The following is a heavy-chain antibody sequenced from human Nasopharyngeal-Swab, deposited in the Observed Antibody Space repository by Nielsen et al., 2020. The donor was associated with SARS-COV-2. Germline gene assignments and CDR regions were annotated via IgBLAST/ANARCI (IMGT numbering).Heavy chain of an antibody. V-gene: IGHV3-11*03. D-gene: IGHD5-12*01. Sequence: WIRPPPAQGLEWVSYISSSSSYTNYADSVKGRFTISRDNAKNSLYLQMNSLRAEDTAVYYCARTGYGRQGVNWFDPWGQGTLVTVSS. CDR2: ISSSSSYT. J-gene: IGHJ5*02. CDR3: ARTGYGRQGVNWFDP.